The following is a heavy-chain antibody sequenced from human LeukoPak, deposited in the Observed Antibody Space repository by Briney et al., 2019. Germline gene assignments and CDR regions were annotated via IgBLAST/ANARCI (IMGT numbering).Heavy chain of an antibody. D-gene: IGHD6-13*01. CDR3: ARHLGSSSWYWGWFDP. J-gene: IGHJ5*02. CDR1: GYTFTSYG. V-gene: IGHV1-18*01. CDR2: ISAYNGNT. Sequence: ASVKVSCKASGYTFTSYGISWVRQAPGQGLEWMGWISAYNGNTNYAQKLQGRVTMTTDTSTSTAYMELRSLRSDDTAVYYCARHLGSSSWYWGWFDPWGQGTLVTVSS.